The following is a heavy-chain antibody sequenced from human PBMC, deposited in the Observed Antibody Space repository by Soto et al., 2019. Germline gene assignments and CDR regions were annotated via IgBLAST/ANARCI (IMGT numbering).Heavy chain of an antibody. CDR3: ARPEGYYYGMDV. Sequence: ASVKVSCKASGYTFTGYYMHWVRQAPGQGLEWMGWINPNSGGTNYAQKFQGRVTMTRDTSISTAYMELSRLRSDDTAVHYCARPEGYYYGMDVWGQGTTVTVSS. CDR1: GYTFTGYY. CDR2: INPNSGGT. V-gene: IGHV1-2*02. J-gene: IGHJ6*02.